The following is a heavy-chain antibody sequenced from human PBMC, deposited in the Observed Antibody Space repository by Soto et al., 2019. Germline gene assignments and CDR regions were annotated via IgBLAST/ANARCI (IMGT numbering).Heavy chain of an antibody. V-gene: IGHV1-8*01. CDR2: MNPNSGNT. Sequence: ASVKVSCKASGHTFTRYGISWVRQAPGQGLEWMGWMNPNSGNTGYAQKFQGRVTMTRNTSISTAYMELSSLRSEDTAVYYCARERPYFGDYWGQGTLVTVSS. J-gene: IGHJ4*02. CDR1: GHTFTRYG. D-gene: IGHD3-9*01. CDR3: ARERPYFGDY.